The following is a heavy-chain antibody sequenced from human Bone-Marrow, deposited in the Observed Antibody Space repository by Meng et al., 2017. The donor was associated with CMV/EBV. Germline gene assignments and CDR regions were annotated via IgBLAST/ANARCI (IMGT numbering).Heavy chain of an antibody. D-gene: IGHD6-6*01. CDR2: INHSGST. Sequence: QVQLQQWGAGLLKPSETLSLTCAVYGGSFSGYYWSWIRQPPGKGLEWIGEINHSGSTNYNPSLKSRVTISVDTSKNQFSLKLSSVPAADTAVYYCATSIAARPGAIDYWGQGTLVTVSS. CDR1: GGSFSGYY. CDR3: ATSIAARPGAIDY. V-gene: IGHV4-34*01. J-gene: IGHJ4*02.